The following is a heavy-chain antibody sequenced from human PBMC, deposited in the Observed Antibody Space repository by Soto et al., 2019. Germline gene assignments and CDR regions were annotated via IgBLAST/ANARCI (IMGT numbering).Heavy chain of an antibody. J-gene: IGHJ4*02. V-gene: IGHV3-66*01. CDR1: GFTVSSNY. CDR2: IFRGGGT. CDR3: ATENWDY. Sequence: EVQLVESGGGLVQPGGSLRLSCAASGFTVSSNYMSWVRQAPGKGLEWVSVIFRGGGTSYADSVKGRFIISRDTPKNTVYLQMNTLRAEDTAVYYCATENWDYCGQGTLVTVSS.